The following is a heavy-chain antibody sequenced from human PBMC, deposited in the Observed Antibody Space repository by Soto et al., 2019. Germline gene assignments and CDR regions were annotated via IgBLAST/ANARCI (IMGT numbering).Heavy chain of an antibody. V-gene: IGHV1-69*12. CDR2: IIPMSSVI. D-gene: IGHD2-21*02. J-gene: IGHJ5*02. CDR3: ATTSCGEDCFSTYYLNH. CDR1: GGTFSDFG. Sequence: QVQVVQSGTEVKKPGSSVKVSCKVSGGTFSDFGLSWVRLAPGRGVEWLGGIIPMSSVINHGQTFQGRVTIAADASTGTAYMELSSLRSEDTALSYCATTSCGEDCFSTYYLNHWGQGTLVTVSS.